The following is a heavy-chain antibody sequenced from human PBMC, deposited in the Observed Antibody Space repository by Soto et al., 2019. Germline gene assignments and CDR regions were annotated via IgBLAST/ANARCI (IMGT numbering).Heavy chain of an antibody. V-gene: IGHV1-18*01. CDR1: GYTFTSYG. CDR3: ARSPGVLRYFDWSYVGNDY. CDR2: ISAYNGNT. D-gene: IGHD3-9*01. Sequence: ASVKVSCKASGYTFTSYGISWVRQAPGQGLEWMGWISAYNGNTNYAQKLQGRVTMTTDTSTSTAYMELRSLRSDDTAVYYCARSPGVLRYFDWSYVGNDYWGQGTLVTVSS. J-gene: IGHJ4*02.